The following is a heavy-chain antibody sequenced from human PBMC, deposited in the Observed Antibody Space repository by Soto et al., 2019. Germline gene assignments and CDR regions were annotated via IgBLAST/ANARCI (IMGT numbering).Heavy chain of an antibody. D-gene: IGHD3-22*01. CDR3: VKDTKWLETYFES. CDR2: INVSGALT. J-gene: IGHJ4*02. CDR1: GFPFDAHG. Sequence: VGSLRLSCASSGFPFDAHGMACVRQSPGKGLQWVSSINVSGALTYYIESVKGRFTISRDNSEHTLYLQMNNLEADDTAIYYCVKDTKWLETYFESWGPGTLVTVSS. V-gene: IGHV3-23*01.